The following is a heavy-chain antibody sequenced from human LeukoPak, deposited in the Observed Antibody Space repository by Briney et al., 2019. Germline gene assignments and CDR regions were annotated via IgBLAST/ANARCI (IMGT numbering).Heavy chain of an antibody. D-gene: IGHD6-6*01. Sequence: AAVKVSCKASGYTFTDYYMHWVRPAPGQGLEWMGWINPNRGGTNFAQKFQGRVAMTRDTSISTAYFELGSLRSDDTAVYFCARARWQLVPYFDSWGQGTLVSVSS. CDR3: ARARWQLVPYFDS. J-gene: IGHJ4*02. CDR1: GYTFTDYY. CDR2: INPNRGGT. V-gene: IGHV1-2*02.